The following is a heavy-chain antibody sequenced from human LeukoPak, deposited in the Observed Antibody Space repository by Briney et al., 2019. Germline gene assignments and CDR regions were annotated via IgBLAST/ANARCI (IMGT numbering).Heavy chain of an antibody. J-gene: IGHJ4*02. CDR2: ISGGGGDI. V-gene: IGHV3-23*01. Sequence: GGSLRLSCAASGFTFSTYAMSWVRQPPGKGLEWVSAISGGGGDIYYADSVKGRFTISRDNSKNTLYLQMNSLRAEDTAVYYCARSYVGADRYFDYWGQGTLVTVSS. D-gene: IGHD1-26*01. CDR1: GFTFSTYA. CDR3: ARSYVGADRYFDY.